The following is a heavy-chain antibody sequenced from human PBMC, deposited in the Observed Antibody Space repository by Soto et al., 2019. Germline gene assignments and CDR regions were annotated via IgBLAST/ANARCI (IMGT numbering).Heavy chain of an antibody. J-gene: IGHJ6*02. Sequence: QVQLQQWGAGLLKPSETLSLTCAVYGGSFSGYYWSWIRQPPGKGLEWIGEINHSGSTNYNPSLKSRVTISVDTSKNQFSLKLSSVTAADTAVYYCARGREQLVRGGMDVWGQGTTVTVSS. V-gene: IGHV4-34*01. CDR2: INHSGST. CDR3: ARGREQLVRGGMDV. D-gene: IGHD6-6*01. CDR1: GGSFSGYY.